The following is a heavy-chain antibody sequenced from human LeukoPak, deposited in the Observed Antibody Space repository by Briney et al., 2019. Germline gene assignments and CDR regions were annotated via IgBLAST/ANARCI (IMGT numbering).Heavy chain of an antibody. V-gene: IGHV1-8*01. J-gene: IGHJ4*02. CDR3: ARGHYGGNRYFDI. CDR1: GYTFRSYE. D-gene: IGHD4-23*01. Sequence: GASVKVSCKASGYTFRSYEINWVRQAPEQGLEWVGWIHPNSGKTGYAQNFQGRVTMTRDTSTETAFMELSSLKFDDTAIFYCARGHYGGNRYFDIWGQGTLVTVSS. CDR2: IHPNSGKT.